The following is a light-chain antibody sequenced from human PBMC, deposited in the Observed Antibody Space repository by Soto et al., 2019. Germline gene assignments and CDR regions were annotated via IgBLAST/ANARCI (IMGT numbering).Light chain of an antibody. J-gene: IGLJ2*01. Sequence: QSVLTQPPSASGTPGQRVVISCFGSSSNIGSNAVNWYQQLPGTAPKLLIYSNDHRPSGVPDRFSGSKSGTSASLAISGLQSEDEAGYYCAAWDDSLTGPVFGGGTKLTVL. CDR2: SND. V-gene: IGLV1-44*01. CDR1: SSNIGSNA. CDR3: AAWDDSLTGPV.